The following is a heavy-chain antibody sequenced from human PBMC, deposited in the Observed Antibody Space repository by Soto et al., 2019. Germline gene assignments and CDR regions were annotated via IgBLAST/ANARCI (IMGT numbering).Heavy chain of an antibody. J-gene: IGHJ4*02. CDR3: ARHFNRVYGDVYFDS. D-gene: IGHD4-17*01. CDR1: GGSITSGNYY. Sequence: QLQLHESGPGLVRPSETLSLTCSVSGGSITSGNYYWGWIRQPPGKGLEWIATIHYNGNTYYNPSLKGRVTISVDTSKTQFSLDVNSVTAADTAVYYCARHFNRVYGDVYFDSWGQGTLVTVSS. CDR2: IHYNGNT. V-gene: IGHV4-39*01.